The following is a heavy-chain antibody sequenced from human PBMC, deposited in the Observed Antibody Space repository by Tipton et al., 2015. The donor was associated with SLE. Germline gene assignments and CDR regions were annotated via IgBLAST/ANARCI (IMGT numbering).Heavy chain of an antibody. CDR3: AREDYGEFDY. CDR2: ISGSSSYI. CDR1: GFTFSTYC. Sequence: SLRLSCSVSGFTFSTYCMSWVRQAPGKGLEWVSSISGSSSYIYYADSVKGRFTISRDNAKNSLYLQMNSLRAEDTAVYYCAREDYGEFDYWGQGTLVTVSS. V-gene: IGHV3-21*01. D-gene: IGHD4/OR15-4a*01. J-gene: IGHJ4*02.